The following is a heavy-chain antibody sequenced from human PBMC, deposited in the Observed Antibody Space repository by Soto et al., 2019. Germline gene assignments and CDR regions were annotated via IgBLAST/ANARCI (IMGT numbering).Heavy chain of an antibody. CDR1: GGTFSSYA. CDR2: IIPIFGTA. J-gene: IGHJ6*02. V-gene: IGHV1-69*13. CDR3: ARVWLGGYDSNYYYGMDV. Sequence: ASVKVSCKASGGTFSSYAISWVRQAPGQGLERMGGIIPIFGTANYAQKFQGRVTITADESTSTAYMELSSLSSEDTAVYYCARVWLGGYDSNYYYGMDVWGQGTTVTVSS. D-gene: IGHD5-12*01.